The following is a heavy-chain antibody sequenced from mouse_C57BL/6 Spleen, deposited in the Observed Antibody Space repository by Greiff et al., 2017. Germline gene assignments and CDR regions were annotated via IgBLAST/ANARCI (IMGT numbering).Heavy chain of an antibody. D-gene: IGHD1-1*01. Sequence: EVHLVESGGDLVKPGGSLKLSCAASGFTFSSYGMSWVRQTPDKRLEWVATISSGGSYTYYPDSVKGRFTISRDNAKNTLYLQMSSLKSEDTAMYYCARGGVVAHWYFDVWGTGTTVTVSS. V-gene: IGHV5-6*01. J-gene: IGHJ1*03. CDR1: GFTFSSYG. CDR3: ARGGVVAHWYFDV. CDR2: ISSGGSYT.